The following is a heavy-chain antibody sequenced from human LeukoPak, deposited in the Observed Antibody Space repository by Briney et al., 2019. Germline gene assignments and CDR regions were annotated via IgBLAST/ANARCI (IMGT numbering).Heavy chain of an antibody. V-gene: IGHV4-34*01. Sequence: SETLSLTCAVYGGSFSGYYWSWIRQPPGKGLEWIGEINHSGSTNYNPSLKSRVTISVDTSKNQFSLKRSSVTAADTAVYYCARGGPLKRFDYWGQGTLVTVSS. CDR3: ARGGPLKRFDY. CDR1: GGSFSGYY. CDR2: INHSGST. J-gene: IGHJ4*02.